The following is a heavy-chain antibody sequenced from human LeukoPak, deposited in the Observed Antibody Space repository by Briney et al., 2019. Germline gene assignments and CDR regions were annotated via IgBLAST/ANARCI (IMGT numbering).Heavy chain of an antibody. D-gene: IGHD6-13*01. CDR1: GFTFSSYS. V-gene: IGHV3-21*01. CDR3: ARDPYSSSFDDAFDI. Sequence: GGSLRLSCAASGFTFSSYSMNWVRQAPGKGLEWVSSISSSSYIYYADSVKGRFTISRDNAKDSLYLQMNSLRAEDTAVYYCARDPYSSSFDDAFDIWGQGTMVTVSS. J-gene: IGHJ3*02. CDR2: ISSSSYI.